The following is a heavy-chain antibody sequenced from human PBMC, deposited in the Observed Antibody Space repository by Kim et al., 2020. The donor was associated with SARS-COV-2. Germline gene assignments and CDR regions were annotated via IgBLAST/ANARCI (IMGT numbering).Heavy chain of an antibody. CDR1: GFTFSSYG. J-gene: IGHJ6*02. Sequence: GGSLRLSCAASGFTFSSYGMHWVRQAPGKGLEWVAVIWYDGSNKYYADSVKGRFTISRDNSKNTLYLQMNSLRAADTAVRYCARDPKYYDILTGYLYGMGGGNRYFYYGMDVWGQGTTVTVSS. CDR3: ARDPKYYDILTGYLYGMGGGNRYFYYGMDV. V-gene: IGHV3-33*01. CDR2: IWYDGSNK. D-gene: IGHD3-9*01.